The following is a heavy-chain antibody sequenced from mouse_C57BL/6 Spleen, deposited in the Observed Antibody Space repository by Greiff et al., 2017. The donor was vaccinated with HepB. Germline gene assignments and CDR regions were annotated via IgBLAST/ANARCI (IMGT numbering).Heavy chain of an antibody. J-gene: IGHJ2*01. CDR3: ARWDGEGYYFDY. CDR2: IDPSDSET. V-gene: IGHV1-52*01. Sequence: QVQLQQPGAELVRPGSSVKLSCKASGYTFTSYWMHWVKQRPIQGLEWIGNIDPSDSETHYNQKFKDKATLTVDKSSSTAYMQLSSLTSEDSAVYYCARWDGEGYYFDYWGQGTTLTVSS. D-gene: IGHD3-3*01. CDR1: GYTFTSYW.